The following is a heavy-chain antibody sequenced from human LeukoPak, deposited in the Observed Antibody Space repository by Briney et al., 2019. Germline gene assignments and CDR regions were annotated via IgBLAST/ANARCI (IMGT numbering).Heavy chain of an antibody. V-gene: IGHV3-33*01. D-gene: IGHD3-22*01. CDR3: AREPYDISGYGMDV. CDR2: IWYDGSNK. Sequence: GGSLRLSCAASGFTFSSYVMHWVRQAPGKGLEWVAVIWYDGSNKYHADSVKGRFTISRDNSKNTLNLQMNSLRGEDTAVYYCAREPYDISGYGMDVWGQGTMVTVSS. CDR1: GFTFSSYV. J-gene: IGHJ6*02.